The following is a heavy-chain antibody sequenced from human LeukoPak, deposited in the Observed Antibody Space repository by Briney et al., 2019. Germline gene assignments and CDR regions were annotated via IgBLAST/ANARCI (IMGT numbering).Heavy chain of an antibody. D-gene: IGHD3-10*01. V-gene: IGHV4-30-2*05. CDR3: ARESMVRGVIVWGNFDY. CDR1: GGSISSGGYY. J-gene: IGHJ4*02. CDR2: IYHSGST. Sequence: PSETLSLTCTVSGGSISSGGYYWSWIRQPPGKGLEWIGYIYHSGSTYYNPSLKSRVTISVDTSKNQFSLKLSSVTAADTAVYYCARESMVRGVIVWGNFDYWGQGTLVTVSS.